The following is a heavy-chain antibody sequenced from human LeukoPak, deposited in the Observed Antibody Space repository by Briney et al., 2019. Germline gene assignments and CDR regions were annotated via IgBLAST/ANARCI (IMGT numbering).Heavy chain of an antibody. V-gene: IGHV1-8*03. CDR3: ARGQNWEDY. D-gene: IGHD1-26*01. J-gene: IGHJ4*02. Sequence: ASMKVSCKATGYTFTSYDINWVRQATGQGLEWMGWMNPNSGNTGYAQKFQGRVTITRNTSISTAYMELSSLRSEDTAVYYCARGQNWEDYWGQGTLVTVSS. CDR1: GYTFTSYD. CDR2: MNPNSGNT.